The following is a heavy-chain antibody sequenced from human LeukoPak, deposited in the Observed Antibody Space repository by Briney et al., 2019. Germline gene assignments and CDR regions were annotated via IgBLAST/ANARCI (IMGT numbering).Heavy chain of an antibody. CDR2: ISYSSTYI. V-gene: IGHV3-21*01. Sequence: GGSLRLSCAASGFTFSSYSVNWVRQAPGKGLEWVSSISYSSTYIDYADSVKGRFTISRDNAKNSLYLQMNSLRAEDTAVYYCARGAYYYDSSGYYDWGQGTLVAVSS. CDR3: ARGAYYYDSSGYYD. CDR1: GFTFSSYS. J-gene: IGHJ4*02. D-gene: IGHD3-22*01.